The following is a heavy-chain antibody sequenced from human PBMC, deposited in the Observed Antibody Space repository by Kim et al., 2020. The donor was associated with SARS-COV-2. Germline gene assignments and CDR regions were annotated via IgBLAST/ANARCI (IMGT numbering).Heavy chain of an antibody. CDR2: ISYDGSNK. CDR3: AKEISSGWFNYYYYGMDV. D-gene: IGHD6-19*01. V-gene: IGHV3-30*18. Sequence: GGSLRLSCAASGFTFSSYGMHWVRQAPGKGLEWVAVISYDGSNKYYADSVKGRFTISRDNYKNTLYLQMNSLRAEDTAVYYCAKEISSGWFNYYYYGMDVWGQGTTVTVSS. CDR1: GFTFSSYG. J-gene: IGHJ6*02.